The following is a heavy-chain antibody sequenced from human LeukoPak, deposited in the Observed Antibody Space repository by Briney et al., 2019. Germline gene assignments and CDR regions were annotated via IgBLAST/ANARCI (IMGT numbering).Heavy chain of an antibody. V-gene: IGHV4-39*07. CDR3: ARSDWESQEEAFDI. D-gene: IGHD1-26*01. CDR2: IYYSGST. Sequence: PSETLSLTCTVSGGSISSSSYYWGWIRQPPGKGLEWIGSIYYSGSTYYNLSLKSRVTISVDTSKNQFSLKLSSVTAADTAVYYCARSDWESQEEAFDIWGQGTMVTVSS. J-gene: IGHJ3*02. CDR1: GGSISSSSYY.